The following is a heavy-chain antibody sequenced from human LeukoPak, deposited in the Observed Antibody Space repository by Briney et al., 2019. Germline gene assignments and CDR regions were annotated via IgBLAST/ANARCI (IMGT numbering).Heavy chain of an antibody. J-gene: IGHJ4*02. CDR3: ARVGATGDY. Sequence: ASVKVSCKASGYTFTSYGLSWVRQAPGRGLDGMGLISAYNGNTNYAQKLQGRVTMTTDTSTSTAYMELRSLRSDDTAVYYCARVGATGDYWGQGTPVTVSS. V-gene: IGHV1-18*01. D-gene: IGHD5-12*01. CDR2: ISAYNGNT. CDR1: GYTFTSYG.